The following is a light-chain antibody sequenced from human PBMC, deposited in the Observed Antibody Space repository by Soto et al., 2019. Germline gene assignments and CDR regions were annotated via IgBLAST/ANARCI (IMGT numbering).Light chain of an antibody. CDR3: QSYDSSLSGEA. V-gene: IGLV1-40*01. Sequence: QSVLTQPPSVSGAPGQRVSISCTGSSSNIGAGYDVHWYQQLPGTAPKLLIYGNSNRPSGVPDRFSGSKSGSSASLAITGLQAEDEADYYCQSYDSSLSGEAFGGGTKLTVL. CDR2: GNS. J-gene: IGLJ3*02. CDR1: SSNIGAGYD.